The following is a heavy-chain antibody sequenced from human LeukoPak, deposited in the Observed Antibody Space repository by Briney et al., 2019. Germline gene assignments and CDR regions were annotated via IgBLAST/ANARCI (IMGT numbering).Heavy chain of an antibody. V-gene: IGHV3-21*04. CDR3: AKDRITAADPDAFDI. CDR1: GFTFSSYS. J-gene: IGHJ3*02. CDR2: ISSSSSYI. D-gene: IGHD6-13*01. Sequence: PGGSLRLSCAASGFTFSSYSMNWVRQAPGKGLEWVSSISSSSSYIYYADSVKGRFTISRDNSKNTLYLQMNSLRAEDTAVYYCAKDRITAADPDAFDIWGQGTMVTVSS.